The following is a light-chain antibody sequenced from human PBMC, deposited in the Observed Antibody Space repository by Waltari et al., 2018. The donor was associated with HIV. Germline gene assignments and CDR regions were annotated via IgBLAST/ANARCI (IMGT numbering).Light chain of an antibody. CDR1: QSVLSSSNNKNY. V-gene: IGKV4-1*01. Sequence: DIVMTQSPDSLAVSLGERATINCNSSQSVLSSSNNKNYLAWYQQKPGQPPNVLIYWASTRESGVPDRFSGSGSGTDFTLTISSLQAEDVAVYYCQQYYSTPWTFGQGTKVESK. CDR2: WAS. J-gene: IGKJ1*01. CDR3: QQYYSTPWT.